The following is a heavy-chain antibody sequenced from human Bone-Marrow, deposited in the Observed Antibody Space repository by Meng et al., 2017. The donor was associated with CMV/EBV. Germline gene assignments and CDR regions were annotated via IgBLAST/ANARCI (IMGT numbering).Heavy chain of an antibody. CDR2: INSDGSST. J-gene: IGHJ4*02. D-gene: IGHD3-3*01. CDR3: ARVPQPSYDFWSGYYEYFDY. Sequence: GESLKISCAASGFTFSSYWMHWVRQAPGKGLVWVSRINSDGSSTSYADSVKGRFTISRDNAKNTLYLQMNSLRAEDTAVYYCARVPQPSYDFWSGYYEYFDYWGQGTLVTASS. V-gene: IGHV3-74*01. CDR1: GFTFSSYW.